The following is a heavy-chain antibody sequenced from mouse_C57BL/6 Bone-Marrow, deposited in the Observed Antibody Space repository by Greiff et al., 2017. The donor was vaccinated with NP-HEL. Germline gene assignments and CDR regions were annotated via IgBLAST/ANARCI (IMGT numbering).Heavy chain of an antibody. D-gene: IGHD1-1*01. Sequence: QVHVKQPGAELVMPGASVKLSCKASGYTFTSYWMHWVKQRPGQGLEWIGEIDPSDSYTNYNQKFKGKSTLTVDKSSSTAYMQLSSLTSEDSAVYYCARRGYGTPYWYFDVWGTGTTVTVSS. CDR1: GYTFTSYW. CDR2: IDPSDSYT. CDR3: ARRGYGTPYWYFDV. V-gene: IGHV1-69*01. J-gene: IGHJ1*03.